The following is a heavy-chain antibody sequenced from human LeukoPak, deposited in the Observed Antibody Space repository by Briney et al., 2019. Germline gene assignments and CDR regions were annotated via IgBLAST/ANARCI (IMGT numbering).Heavy chain of an antibody. CDR3: AKDYGPEYASGSSYFDS. CDR1: GFTFRTYG. J-gene: IGHJ4*02. Sequence: GGSLRLSCAASGFTFRTYGMHWVRQAPGKGLEWVAVIVHDGRNKYYGDSVKGRFTISRDNSKNMVYLQMNSLRAEDRARYYCAKDYGPEYASGSSYFDSWGQGTPVTVSS. D-gene: IGHD3-10*01. CDR2: IVHDGRNK. V-gene: IGHV3-30*02.